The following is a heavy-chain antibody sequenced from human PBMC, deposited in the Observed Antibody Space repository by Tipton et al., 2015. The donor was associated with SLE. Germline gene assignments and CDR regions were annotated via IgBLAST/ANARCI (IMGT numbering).Heavy chain of an antibody. D-gene: IGHD3-22*01. CDR3: ARDEAHSSGHPRRAFDI. J-gene: IGHJ3*02. Sequence: QVQLVQSGAEVKKPGASVKVSCKASGYTFTSYGISWVRQAPGQGLEWMGWISAYNGNTNYTQKLQGRVTMTRDTSTSTVYMELSSLRSEDTAVYYCARDEAHSSGHPRRAFDIWGQGTMVTVSS. CDR1: GYTFTSYG. V-gene: IGHV1-18*04. CDR2: ISAYNGNT.